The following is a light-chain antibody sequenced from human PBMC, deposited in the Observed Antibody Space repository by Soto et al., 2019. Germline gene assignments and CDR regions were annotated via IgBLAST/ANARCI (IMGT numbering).Light chain of an antibody. CDR2: AAS. V-gene: IGKV1-8*01. Sequence: SASAGDRGTITCQASQGISSYLAWYQQKPGKAPKLLIYAASTVHSGVPSRFSGSGSGTDFTLTISCLQSEDFIRYCSQDYDFLLSPFG. CDR1: QGISSY. J-gene: IGKJ2*01. CDR3: QDYDFLLSP.